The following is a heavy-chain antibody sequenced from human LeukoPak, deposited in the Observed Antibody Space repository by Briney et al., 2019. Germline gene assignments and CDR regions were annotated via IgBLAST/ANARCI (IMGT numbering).Heavy chain of an antibody. J-gene: IGHJ4*02. CDR2: IRYDGSNK. Sequence: GGSLRLSCAASGFTFSSYGMHWVRQAPGKGLEWVAFIRYDGSNKYYADSVKGRFTISRDNSKNTLYLQMNSLRAEDTAVYYCTKDSLADYYDSSGYHEYWGQGTLVTVSS. V-gene: IGHV3-30*02. CDR3: TKDSLADYYDSSGYHEY. D-gene: IGHD3-22*01. CDR1: GFTFSSYG.